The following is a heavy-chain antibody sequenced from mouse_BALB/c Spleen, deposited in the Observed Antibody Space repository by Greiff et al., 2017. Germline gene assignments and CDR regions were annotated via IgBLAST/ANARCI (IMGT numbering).Heavy chain of an antibody. V-gene: IGHV5-6*02. J-gene: IGHJ4*01. CDR2: ISSGGSYT. CDR3: AREASAMDY. Sequence: DVMLVESGGDLVKPGGSLKLSCAASGFTFSSYGMSWVRQTPDKRLEWVATISSGGSYTYYPDSVKGRFTISRDNAKNTLYLQMSSLKSEDTAMYYCAREASAMDYWGQGTSVTVSS. CDR1: GFTFSSYG.